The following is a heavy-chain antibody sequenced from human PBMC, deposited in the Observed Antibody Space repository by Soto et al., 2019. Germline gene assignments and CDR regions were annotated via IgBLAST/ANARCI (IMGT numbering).Heavy chain of an antibody. J-gene: IGHJ4*02. Sequence: SETLXLTCTVSGGSISSYYWSWIRQPPGKGLEWIGYIYYSGSTNYNPSLKSRVTISVDTSKNQFSLKLSSVTAADTAVYYCARVLHLGELSCYFDYWGQGTLVTVSS. CDR1: GGSISSYY. CDR3: ARVLHLGELSCYFDY. CDR2: IYYSGST. V-gene: IGHV4-59*01. D-gene: IGHD3-16*02.